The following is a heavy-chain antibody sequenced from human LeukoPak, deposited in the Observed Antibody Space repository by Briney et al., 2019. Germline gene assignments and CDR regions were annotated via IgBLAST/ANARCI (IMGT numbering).Heavy chain of an antibody. Sequence: GESLKISCEGSGFRFANYWITWVRQMPGKGLEWMGRIDPHDSYTNYSPSFQGHVTISADKSIGTAYLQWSSLKASDTAMYYCARGVYGSGNYFDYWGQGTLVTVSS. J-gene: IGHJ4*02. CDR3: ARGVYGSGNYFDY. D-gene: IGHD3-10*01. CDR2: IDPHDSYT. CDR1: GFRFANYW. V-gene: IGHV5-10-1*01.